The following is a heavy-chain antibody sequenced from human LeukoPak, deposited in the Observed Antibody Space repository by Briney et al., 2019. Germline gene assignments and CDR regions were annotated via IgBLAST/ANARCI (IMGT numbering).Heavy chain of an antibody. Sequence: GGSLRLSCAASGFTFRTYWMSWIRQAPGKGPEWVADTSRDGSEEYYVQSVKGRFTVSRDNAQNALFLQMTNLRVEDTAVYYCARWKMELQRNAFDFWGQGTVVTVPS. J-gene: IGHJ3*01. CDR1: GFTFRTYW. CDR3: ARWKMELQRNAFDF. CDR2: TSRDGSEE. D-gene: IGHD1-26*01. V-gene: IGHV3-7*01.